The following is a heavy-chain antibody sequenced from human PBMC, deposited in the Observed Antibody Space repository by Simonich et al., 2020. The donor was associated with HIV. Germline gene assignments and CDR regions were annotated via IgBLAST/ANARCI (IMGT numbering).Heavy chain of an antibody. D-gene: IGHD2-21*02. V-gene: IGHV3-7*01. J-gene: IGHJ4*02. CDR2: IKEDGSEE. Sequence: GESGGGLVQPGGSLRLSCAASGFTFSSNWMSWVRQAPGKGLEWVANIKEDGSEEYYVDSVNGRFTISRDNAKNSLYLQMNSLRAEDTAVYYCARYGGNSGDYFDYWGQGILVTVSS. CDR3: ARYGGNSGDYFDY. CDR1: GFTFSSNW.